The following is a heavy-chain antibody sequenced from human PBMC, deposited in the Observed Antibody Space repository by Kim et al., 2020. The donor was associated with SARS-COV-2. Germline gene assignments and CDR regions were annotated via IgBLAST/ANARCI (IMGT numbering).Heavy chain of an antibody. J-gene: IGHJ5*02. V-gene: IGHV1-24*01. Sequence: IYAQKFQGRVTMTEDTSTDTAYMELSSLRSEDTAVYYCATGITMIVGFDPWGQGTLVTVSS. CDR3: ATGITMIVGFDP. D-gene: IGHD3-22*01.